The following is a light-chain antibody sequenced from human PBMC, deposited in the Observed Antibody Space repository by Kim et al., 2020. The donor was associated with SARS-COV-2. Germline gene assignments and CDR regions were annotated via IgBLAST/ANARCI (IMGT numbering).Light chain of an antibody. V-gene: IGKV3-11*01. CDR2: EAS. CDR1: QSVTSY. Sequence: WSQGERATLSCRASQSVTSYIAWYQQKPGQAPPLLIYEASNRATGIPARFSGSGSGTDFTLTISSLEPEDFAVYYCQHRNIWQLTFGGGTKVEIK. CDR3: QHRNIWQLT. J-gene: IGKJ4*01.